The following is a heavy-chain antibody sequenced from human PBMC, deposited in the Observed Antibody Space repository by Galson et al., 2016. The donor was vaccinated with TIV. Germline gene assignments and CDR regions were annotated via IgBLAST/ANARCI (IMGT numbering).Heavy chain of an antibody. CDR1: GFTFNNYA. Sequence: SLRLSCAASGFTFNNYAMHWVRQAPGKGLEWVSGISGSGGITYIAESVKGRFTISRDNSKNTLYVQMNSLRAEDTAVYYCARAPDYGGNFGGTGETHSYYFHYWGQGTLVTVSS. V-gene: IGHV3-23*01. J-gene: IGHJ4*02. D-gene: IGHD4-23*01. CDR3: ARAPDYGGNFGGTGETHSYYFHY. CDR2: ISGSGGIT.